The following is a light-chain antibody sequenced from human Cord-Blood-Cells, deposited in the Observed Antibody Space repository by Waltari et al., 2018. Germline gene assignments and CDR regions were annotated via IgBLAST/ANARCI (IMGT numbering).Light chain of an antibody. CDR1: SSNVGGYNY. CDR3: SSYTSSSTLV. V-gene: IGLV2-14*01. J-gene: IGLJ2*01. Sequence: QSALTQPASVSGSPGQSITISCPGTSSNVGGYNYVSGYQQHPGKAPKRMINDVSNRPSGVSTRFSGSKSGNTASLTISGLQAEDEADYYCSSYTSSSTLVFGGGTKLTVL. CDR2: DVS.